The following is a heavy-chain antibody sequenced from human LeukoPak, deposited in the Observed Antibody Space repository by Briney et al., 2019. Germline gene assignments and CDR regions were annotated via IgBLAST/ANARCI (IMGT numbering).Heavy chain of an antibody. V-gene: IGHV1-69*13. D-gene: IGHD5-24*01. J-gene: IGHJ4*02. Sequence: SVKVSCKASGGTLSSYAISWVRQAPGQGLEWMGGIIPIFGTANYAQKFQGRVTITADESTSTAYMELSSLRSEDTAVYYCARRTRDGYNGLDYWGQGTLVTVSS. CDR3: ARRTRDGYNGLDY. CDR1: GGTLSSYA. CDR2: IIPIFGTA.